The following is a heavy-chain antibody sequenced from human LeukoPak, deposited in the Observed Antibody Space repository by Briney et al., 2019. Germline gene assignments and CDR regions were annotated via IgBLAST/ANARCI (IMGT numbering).Heavy chain of an antibody. CDR3: ARDLEILLWFGESKGHFDY. V-gene: IGHV3-23*01. J-gene: IGHJ4*02. Sequence: PGGSLRLSCVASGFTFSSYVMSWVRQAPGKGLEWVSGIGGSGGSTYYADSVKGRFTISRDNAKNSLYLQMNSLRAEDTAVYYCARDLEILLWFGESKGHFDYWGQGTLVTVSS. D-gene: IGHD3-10*01. CDR2: IGGSGGST. CDR1: GFTFSSYV.